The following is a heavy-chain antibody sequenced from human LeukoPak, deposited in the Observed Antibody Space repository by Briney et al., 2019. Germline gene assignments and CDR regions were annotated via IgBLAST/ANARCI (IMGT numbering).Heavy chain of an antibody. CDR3: ARHHCDFWSGSFSSMDV. D-gene: IGHD3-3*01. V-gene: IGHV5-51*01. Sequence: GESLKISCKGSGYSFTSYWIGWVRQMPGKGLEWIGIIYPGDSDTRYSPSFQGQVTISADKSISTAYLQWSSLKASDTAMYYCARHHCDFWSGSFSSMDVWGQGTTVTVSS. J-gene: IGHJ6*02. CDR1: GYSFTSYW. CDR2: IYPGDSDT.